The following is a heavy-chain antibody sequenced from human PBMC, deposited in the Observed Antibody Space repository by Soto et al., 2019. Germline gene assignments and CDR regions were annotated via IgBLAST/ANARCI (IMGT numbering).Heavy chain of an antibody. Sequence: QVQLVESGGGVVQPGRSLRLSCAASGFTFSSYGMHWVRQAPGKGLEWVAVIWYDGSNKYYADSVKGRFTISRDNSKNTLYLQMNSLRAEDTAVYYCARDGLLWFGESRSSYGMDVWGQGTTVTVSS. J-gene: IGHJ6*02. D-gene: IGHD3-10*01. CDR2: IWYDGSNK. CDR1: GFTFSSYG. CDR3: ARDGLLWFGESRSSYGMDV. V-gene: IGHV3-33*01.